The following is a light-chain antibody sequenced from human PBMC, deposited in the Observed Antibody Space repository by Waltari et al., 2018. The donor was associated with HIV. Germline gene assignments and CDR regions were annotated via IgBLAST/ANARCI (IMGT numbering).Light chain of an antibody. V-gene: IGLV3-25*03. Sequence: SNELTQPPSVSVAPGQTARITCSGDALAKHYNYWFQQKPGHAPVLVIYKDTERPSGIPERFSGSRSGTIVKLTISGVQAEDEADYYCQSGGSSGSWVFGGGTKLTVL. CDR2: KDT. CDR3: QSGGSSGSWV. CDR1: ALAKHY. J-gene: IGLJ3*02.